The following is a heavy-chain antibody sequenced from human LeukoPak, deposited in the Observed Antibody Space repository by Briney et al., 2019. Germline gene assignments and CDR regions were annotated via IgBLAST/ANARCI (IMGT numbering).Heavy chain of an antibody. CDR1: GFTFSSYS. D-gene: IGHD3-22*01. J-gene: IGHJ5*02. CDR2: ISGSGETI. CDR3: ARERNTAYYYDSSGYYYHNWLDP. Sequence: SGGSLRLSCAASGFTFSSYSVNWVRQAPGQGLEWISYISGSGETIYYADSVRGRFTISRDSAKNSLYLQMNSLRAEDTAVYYCARERNTAYYYDSSGYYYHNWLDPWGQGTLVTVSS. V-gene: IGHV3-48*01.